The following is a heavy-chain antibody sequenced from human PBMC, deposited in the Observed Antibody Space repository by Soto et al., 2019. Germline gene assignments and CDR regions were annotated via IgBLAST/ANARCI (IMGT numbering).Heavy chain of an antibody. CDR3: AKDSQLIVATIMSS. V-gene: IGHV3-23*01. CDR2: ISGSGGST. D-gene: IGHD5-12*01. Sequence: GGSLRLSCAASGFTFSNFAMSWVRQAPGKGLEWVSAISGSGGSTYYADSVKGQFTISRDNSKNTLYLQMNSLRAEDTAIYYCAKDSQLIVATIMSSWGQGTLVTVSS. CDR1: GFTFSNFA. J-gene: IGHJ5*02.